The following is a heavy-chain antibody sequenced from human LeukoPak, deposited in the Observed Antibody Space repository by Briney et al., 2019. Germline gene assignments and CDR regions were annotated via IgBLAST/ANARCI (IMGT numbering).Heavy chain of an antibody. CDR1: GITFGNNW. CDR2: INSDGGGA. Sequence: GGSLRLSCAASGITFGNNWMHWVRQGPGKGLVWISRINSDGGGAIYADSVKGRFTVSRDNAKNTLYLQMNSLRAEDTAVYYCARDVPHNWFDTWGQGTLAIVSS. CDR3: ARDVPHNWFDT. V-gene: IGHV3-74*01. J-gene: IGHJ5*02.